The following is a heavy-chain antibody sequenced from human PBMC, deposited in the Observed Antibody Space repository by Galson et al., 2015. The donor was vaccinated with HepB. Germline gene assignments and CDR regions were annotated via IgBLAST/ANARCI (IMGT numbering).Heavy chain of an antibody. CDR1: GFTFSSYS. V-gene: IGHV3-21*01. D-gene: IGHD5-12*01. J-gene: IGHJ6*02. CDR3: ARERAPKVATRGRYYYYGMDV. Sequence: SLRLSCAASGFTFSSYSMNWVRQAPGKGLEWVSSISSSSSYIYYADSVKGRFTISRDNAKNSLYLQMNSLRAEDTAVHYCARERAPKVATRGRYYYYGMDVWGQGTTVTVSS. CDR2: ISSSSSYI.